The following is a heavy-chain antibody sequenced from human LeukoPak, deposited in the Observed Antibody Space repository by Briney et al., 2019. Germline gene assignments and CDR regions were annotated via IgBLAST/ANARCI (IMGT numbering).Heavy chain of an antibody. CDR3: ARDRNILTGLDY. D-gene: IGHD3-9*01. J-gene: IGHJ4*02. CDR2: ISSSSSYI. CDR1: GFTFSSYS. V-gene: IGHV3-21*01. Sequence: PGGSMRLSCGASGFTFSSYSMNWVRQAPGKGLEWVSSISSSSSYIYYADSVKGRFTISRDNAKNSLYLQMNSLRAEDTAVYYCARDRNILTGLDYWGQGTLVTVSS.